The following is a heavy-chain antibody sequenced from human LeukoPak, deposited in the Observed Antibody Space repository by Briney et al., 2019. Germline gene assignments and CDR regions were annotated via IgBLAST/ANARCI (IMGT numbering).Heavy chain of an antibody. J-gene: IGHJ5*02. CDR2: IYSGGST. D-gene: IGHD2-2*01. CDR1: GFTVSSNY. V-gene: IGHV3-53*01. Sequence: GGSLRLSCAASGFTVSSNYMSWIRQAPGKGLEWVSVIYSGGSTYYADSVKGRFTISRDNSKNTLYLQMNSLRAEDTAVYYCARMTAYCSSTSCYGTGFDPWGQGTLVTVSS. CDR3: ARMTAYCSSTSCYGTGFDP.